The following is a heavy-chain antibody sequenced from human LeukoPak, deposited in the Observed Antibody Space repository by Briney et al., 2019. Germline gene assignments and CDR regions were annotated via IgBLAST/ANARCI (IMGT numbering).Heavy chain of an antibody. CDR2: ISSSGSTI. CDR1: GFTFSSYE. D-gene: IGHD2-2*02. CDR3: ARDLSRGPGTIYDY. Sequence: GGSLTHSCAASGFTFSSYEMNWVRQAPGKGLEWVSYISSSGSTIYYADSVKGRFTISRDNAKNSLYLQMNSLRAEDTAVYYCARDLSRGPGTIYDYWGQGTLVTVSS. V-gene: IGHV3-48*03. J-gene: IGHJ4*02.